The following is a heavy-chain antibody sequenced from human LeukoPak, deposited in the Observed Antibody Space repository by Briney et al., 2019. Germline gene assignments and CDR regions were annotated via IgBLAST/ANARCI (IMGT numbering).Heavy chain of an antibody. V-gene: IGHV3-15*01. J-gene: IGHJ4*02. CDR3: TTERPIFGSGRRFFDY. D-gene: IGHD3-10*01. CDR2: IKSKTDGGTT. Sequence: GGSLRLSCAASGFTFSNAWMSWVRQAPGKGLEWVGRIKSKTDGGTTDYAAPVKGRFTISRDDSKNTLYLQMNSLKTEDTAVYYCTTERPIFGSGRRFFDYWGQGTLVTVSS. CDR1: GFTFSNAW.